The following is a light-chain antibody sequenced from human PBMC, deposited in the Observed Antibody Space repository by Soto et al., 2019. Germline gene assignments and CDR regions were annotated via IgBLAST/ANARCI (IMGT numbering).Light chain of an antibody. J-gene: IGLJ2*01. CDR1: NSDIGGYNY. CDR2: EVS. V-gene: IGLV2-14*01. Sequence: QSVLTQPASVSGSPGQSITISCTGTNSDIGGYNYVSWYQQHPGKAPKLMIYEVSNRPSGVSNRFSGSKSGNTASLTISGLQAEDEADYYCSSYTSSSTGVFGGGTKLTVL. CDR3: SSYTSSSTGV.